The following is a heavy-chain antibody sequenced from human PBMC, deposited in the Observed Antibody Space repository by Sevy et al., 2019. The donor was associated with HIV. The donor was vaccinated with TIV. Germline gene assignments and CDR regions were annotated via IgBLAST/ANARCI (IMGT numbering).Heavy chain of an antibody. J-gene: IGHJ4*02. V-gene: IGHV3-21*01. Sequence: GGSLRLSCGASGFTFSRYSMNWVRQAPGKGLEWVSSISSGNSYIYYADSVKGRFTISRDNAKNSLYLHMNSLRAEDTAVYYCARGSGAVVDGNYFDYWGQGILVAVSS. D-gene: IGHD3-22*01. CDR2: ISSGNSYI. CDR3: ARGSGAVVDGNYFDY. CDR1: GFTFSRYS.